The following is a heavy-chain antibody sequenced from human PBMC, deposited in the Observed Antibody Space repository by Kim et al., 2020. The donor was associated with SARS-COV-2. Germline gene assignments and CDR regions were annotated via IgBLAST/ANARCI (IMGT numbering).Heavy chain of an antibody. J-gene: IGHJ3*02. D-gene: IGHD3-9*01. V-gene: IGHV3-30*07. Sequence: SVKCRFTISRDNSKNTLYLQMNSLRAEDTAVYYCARGTYYDILTKDAFDIWGQGTMVTVSS. CDR3: ARGTYYDILTKDAFDI.